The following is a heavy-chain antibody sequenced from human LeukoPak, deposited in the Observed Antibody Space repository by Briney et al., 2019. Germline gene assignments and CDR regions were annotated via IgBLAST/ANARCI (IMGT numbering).Heavy chain of an antibody. CDR3: ARDYGAVDY. J-gene: IGHJ4*02. Sequence: GGSLRLSCAASGFTFSSYAMSWVRQAPGKGLEWVSYISSSSSYIYYADSVKGRFTISRDNAKNSLYLQMNSLRAEDTAVYYCARDYGAVDYWGQGTLVTVSS. CDR2: ISSSSSYI. V-gene: IGHV3-21*01. CDR1: GFTFSSYA. D-gene: IGHD4-17*01.